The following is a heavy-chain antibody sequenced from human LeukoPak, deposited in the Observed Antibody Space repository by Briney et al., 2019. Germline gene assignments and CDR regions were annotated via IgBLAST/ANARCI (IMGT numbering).Heavy chain of an antibody. CDR2: IGTAGDT. V-gene: IGHV3-13*04. Sequence: PGGSLRLSCAASGFTFSSYDMHWVRHATGKGLEWVSAIGTAGDTYYADSVKGRFTISRDNSKNTLYLQMNSLRAEDTAVYYCAKGTGYSSGWAFDYWGQGTLVTVSS. CDR3: AKGTGYSSGWAFDY. CDR1: GFTFSSYD. J-gene: IGHJ4*02. D-gene: IGHD6-19*01.